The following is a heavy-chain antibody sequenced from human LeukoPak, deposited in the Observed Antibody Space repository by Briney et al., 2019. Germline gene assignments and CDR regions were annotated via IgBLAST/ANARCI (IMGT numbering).Heavy chain of an antibody. V-gene: IGHV1-69*05. Sequence: SVKVFCKASGGTFSSYAISWVRQAPGQGLEWMGGIIPIFDTANYAQKFQGRVSFTTDESTTTAYMELSGLRSEDTAVYYCTRLLKKVPAAMGAHDAFDIWGQGTMVIVSS. CDR3: TRLLKKVPAAMGAHDAFDI. D-gene: IGHD2-2*01. J-gene: IGHJ3*02. CDR1: GGTFSSYA. CDR2: IIPIFDTA.